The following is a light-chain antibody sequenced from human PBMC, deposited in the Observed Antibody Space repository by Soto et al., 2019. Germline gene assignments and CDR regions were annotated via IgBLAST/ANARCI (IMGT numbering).Light chain of an antibody. Sequence: DIQMTQSPSSLSASVGDRVTITCRASQSISSYLNWYQQKPGKAPKLLIYAASSLQGGVPSRFSGRGSWTDFTLTISSLQREDCAIYYGQQSSSTVLTFGGGTKVVIK. CDR3: QQSSSTVLT. V-gene: IGKV1-39*01. J-gene: IGKJ4*01. CDR2: AAS. CDR1: QSISSY.